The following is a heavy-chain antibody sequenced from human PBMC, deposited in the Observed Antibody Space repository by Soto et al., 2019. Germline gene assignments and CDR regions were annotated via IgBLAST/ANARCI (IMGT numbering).Heavy chain of an antibody. CDR1: GYTFTGYY. V-gene: IGHV1-2*02. CDR2: INPNSGGT. D-gene: IGHD4-17*01. CDR3: ARDIGLEATVDY. J-gene: IGHJ4*02. Sequence: ASVKVSCKASGYTFTGYYMHWVRQAPGPGLEWMGWINPNSGGTNYAQKFQGRVTMTRDTSISTAYMELSRLRSDDTAVYYCARDIGLEATVDYWGQGTLVTVSS.